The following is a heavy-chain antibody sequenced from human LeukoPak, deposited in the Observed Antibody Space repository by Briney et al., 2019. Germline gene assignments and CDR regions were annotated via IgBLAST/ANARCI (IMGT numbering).Heavy chain of an antibody. CDR3: ARGIPGTYYYDSSGYYHRSYSGEYFQH. D-gene: IGHD3-22*01. Sequence: PGGSLRLSCAASGFTVSSNYMSWVRQAPGKGLEWVSVIYSGGSTYYADSVKGRFTISRDNSKNTLYLQMNSLRAEDTAVYYCARGIPGTYYYDSSGYYHRSYSGEYFQHWGQGTLVTVSS. CDR2: IYSGGST. J-gene: IGHJ1*01. V-gene: IGHV3-66*01. CDR1: GFTVSSNY.